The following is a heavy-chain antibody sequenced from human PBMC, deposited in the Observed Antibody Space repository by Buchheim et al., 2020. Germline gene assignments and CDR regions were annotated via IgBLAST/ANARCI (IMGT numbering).Heavy chain of an antibody. V-gene: IGHV3-7*01. J-gene: IGHJ6*02. CDR3: ARGTRDYYGMDV. CDR2: IKEDGSEG. CDR1: GFTFSSYW. Sequence: EVQLVESGGGLVQPGGSLRLSCAASGFTFSSYWMTWVRQAPGKGLEWVANIKEDGSEGYYVDSVKGRFTISRDNAMKSLFLQMSSLRAEDTAVYYCARGTRDYYGMDVWGQGTT.